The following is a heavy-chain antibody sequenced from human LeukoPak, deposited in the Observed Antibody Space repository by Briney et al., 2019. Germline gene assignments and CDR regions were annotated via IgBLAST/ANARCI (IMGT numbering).Heavy chain of an antibody. Sequence: EASVKVSCKASGYTFTSYGISWVRQAPGQGLEWMGWISGYNGNTNYAQKFQGRVTMTTDTSTSTAYMELRSLRSDDTAVYYCARRIMYYDFWSGSYSDYWGQGTLVTVSS. J-gene: IGHJ4*02. D-gene: IGHD3-3*01. CDR3: ARRIMYYDFWSGSYSDY. CDR1: GYTFTSYG. CDR2: ISGYNGNT. V-gene: IGHV1-18*01.